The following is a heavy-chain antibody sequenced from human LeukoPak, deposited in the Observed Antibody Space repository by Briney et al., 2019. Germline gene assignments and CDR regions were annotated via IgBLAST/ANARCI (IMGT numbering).Heavy chain of an antibody. D-gene: IGHD1-26*01. CDR3: AKEWGYEWELLSFAFDI. V-gene: IGHV3-33*06. CDR1: GFTFSSYG. Sequence: PGGSLRLSCAASGFTFSSYGMHWVRQAPGKGLEWVAVIWYDGSNKYYADSVKGRFTISGDNSKNTLYLQMNSLRAEDTAVYYCAKEWGYEWELLSFAFDIWGQGTMVTASS. CDR2: IWYDGSNK. J-gene: IGHJ3*02.